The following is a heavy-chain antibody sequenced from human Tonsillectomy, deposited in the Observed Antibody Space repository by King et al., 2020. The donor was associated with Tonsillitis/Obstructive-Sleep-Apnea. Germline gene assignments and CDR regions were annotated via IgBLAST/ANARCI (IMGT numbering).Heavy chain of an antibody. CDR2: IYYSGGT. CDR3: AREGAVMNAFDI. D-gene: IGHD2-8*01. V-gene: IGHV4-59*01. J-gene: IGHJ3*02. Sequence: QLQESGPGLVKPSETLSLTCTVSGGSISGYYWSWIRQPPGKGLEWIAYIYYSGGTKYNPSLKSRVTISVDTSKNQFSLKLSSVTAADTAVYYCAREGAVMNAFDIWGQGKMVTVSS. CDR1: GGSISGYY.